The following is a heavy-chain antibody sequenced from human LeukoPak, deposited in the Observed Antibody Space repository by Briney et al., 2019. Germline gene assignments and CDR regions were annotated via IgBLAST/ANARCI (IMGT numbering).Heavy chain of an antibody. J-gene: IGHJ4*02. CDR3: ARDRMDTGTYFDY. CDR1: GYTFTTYG. Sequence: ASVKVSCKSSGYTFTTYGITWVRPAPGQGLEWRGWISTYNGNTNYAQKLQGRVTMTTDTSTSTAYMELRSPRSDDTAMYYCARDRMDTGTYFDYWGQGTLVTVSS. CDR2: ISTYNGNT. V-gene: IGHV1-18*01. D-gene: IGHD5-18*01.